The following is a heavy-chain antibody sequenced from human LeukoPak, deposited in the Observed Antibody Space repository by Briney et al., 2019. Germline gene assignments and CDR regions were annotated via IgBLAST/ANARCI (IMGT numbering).Heavy chain of an antibody. CDR3: ARGYYYDSSGYASGAFDI. CDR2: ISSSGSTI. D-gene: IGHD3-22*01. CDR1: GFTFSSYE. V-gene: IGHV3-48*03. Sequence: GGPLRLSCAASGFTFSSYEMNWVRQAPGKGLEWVSYISSSGSTIYYADSVKGRFTISRDNAKNSLYLQMNSLRAEDTAVYYCARGYYYDSSGYASGAFDIWGQGTMVTVSS. J-gene: IGHJ3*02.